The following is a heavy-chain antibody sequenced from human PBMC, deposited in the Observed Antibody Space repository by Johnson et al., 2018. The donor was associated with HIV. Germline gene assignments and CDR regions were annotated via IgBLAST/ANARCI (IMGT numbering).Heavy chain of an antibody. J-gene: IGHJ3*02. CDR1: GFTVSSNY. CDR3: TTDPYYDYVWGSYRHDAFDI. Sequence: VKLVESGGGLIQPGGSLRLSCAASGFTVSSNYMSWVRQAPGKGLEWVGRIKSNTDGGTTDYAAPVKGRFTISRDDSKNTVYLEMTRLQTEDTAVYYCTTDPYYDYVWGSYRHDAFDIWGQGTMVTVSS. CDR2: IKSNTDGGTT. V-gene: IGHV3-15*01. D-gene: IGHD3-16*02.